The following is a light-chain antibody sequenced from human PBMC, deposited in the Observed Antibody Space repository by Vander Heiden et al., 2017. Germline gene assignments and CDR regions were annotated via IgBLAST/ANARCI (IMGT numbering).Light chain of an antibody. J-gene: IGLJ2*01. V-gene: IGLV4-69*01. CDR3: QTWASGIVV. CDR1: SEHTRYA. CDR2: VNNDGSH. Sequence: QLVLTHSPSASASLGASVKLTCPLSSEHTRYAIAWHQKHPHKGPRYLMKVNNDGSHSKGDGISDRFSGSSSGAERHLTISSLQSEDEADYYCQTWASGIVVFGGGTKVTVL.